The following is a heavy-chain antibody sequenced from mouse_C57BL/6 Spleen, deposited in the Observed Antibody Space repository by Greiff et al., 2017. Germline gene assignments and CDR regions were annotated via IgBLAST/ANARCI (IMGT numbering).Heavy chain of an antibody. CDR3: ARDVYYYCSSLGY. CDR2: ISDGGSYT. D-gene: IGHD1-1*01. V-gene: IGHV5-4*01. CDR1: GFTFSSYA. Sequence: DVKLVESGGGLVKPGGSLKLSCAASGFTFSSYAMSWVRQTPEKRLEWVATISDGGSYTYYPDNVKGRFTISRDNAKNNLYLQMSHLKSEDTAMYYCARDVYYYCSSLGYWGQGTTLTVSS. J-gene: IGHJ2*01.